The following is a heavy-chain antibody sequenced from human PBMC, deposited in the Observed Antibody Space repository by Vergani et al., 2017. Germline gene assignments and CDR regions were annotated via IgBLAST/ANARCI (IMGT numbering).Heavy chain of an antibody. Sequence: EVPLVQSGAEVKKPGESLKISCKGSGYSFTSYWIGWVRQMPGKGLEWMGIIYPGDSDTRYSPSFQGQVTISADKSISTAYLQWSSLKASDTAMDYCARSGWQLWLRGDAFDIWGQGTMVTVSS. CDR2: IYPGDSDT. V-gene: IGHV5-51*01. CDR1: GYSFTSYW. D-gene: IGHD5-18*01. CDR3: ARSGWQLWLRGDAFDI. J-gene: IGHJ3*02.